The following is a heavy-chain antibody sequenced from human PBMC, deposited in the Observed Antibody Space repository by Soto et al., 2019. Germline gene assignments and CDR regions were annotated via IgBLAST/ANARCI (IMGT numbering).Heavy chain of an antibody. CDR3: ARVWGNWFDP. J-gene: IGHJ5*02. V-gene: IGHV3-11*06. CDR2: ISSSSSYT. Sequence: PGGSLRPSCAASGFTFSDYYMSWIRQAPGKGLEWVSYISSSSSYTNYADSVKGRFTISRENAKNSLYLQMNSLGAEDTAVYYCARVWGNWFDPWGQGTLVTVSS. CDR1: GFTFSDYY. D-gene: IGHD3-16*01.